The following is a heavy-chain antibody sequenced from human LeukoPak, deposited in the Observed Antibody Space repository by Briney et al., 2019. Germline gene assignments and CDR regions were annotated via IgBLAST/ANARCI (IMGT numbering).Heavy chain of an antibody. J-gene: IGHJ5*02. V-gene: IGHV5-51*01. CDR2: IYPGDSDT. D-gene: IGHD3-10*01. CDR1: EYSFTNYW. CDR3: ARLWFGELTSWFDP. Sequence: GESLKISCKGSEYSFTNYWIGWVRQMPGKGLEWMGIIYPGDSDTRYSPSFQGHVTISADKSISTAYLQWSSLKASDTAMYYCARLWFGELTSWFDPWGQGTLVTVSS.